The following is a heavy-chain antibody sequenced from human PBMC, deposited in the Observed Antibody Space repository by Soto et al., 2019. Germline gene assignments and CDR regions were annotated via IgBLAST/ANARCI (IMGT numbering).Heavy chain of an antibody. CDR1: GGSISNYY. V-gene: IGHV4-59*08. D-gene: IGHD3-9*01. CDR3: GRREGLATIPYYFDD. Sequence: PSETLSLTCTVSGGSISNYYWSWIRQPPGKGLEWIGYIYYTGSTNYNPSLKSRVTISVDTSKNQFSLKLMSLSAADTAVYYCGRREGLATIPYYFDDWGQGALVTVAS. CDR2: IYYTGST. J-gene: IGHJ4*02.